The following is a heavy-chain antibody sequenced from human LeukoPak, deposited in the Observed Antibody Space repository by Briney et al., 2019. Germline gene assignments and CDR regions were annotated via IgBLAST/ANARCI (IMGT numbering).Heavy chain of an antibody. CDR3: ASLVATITNGPYNDY. D-gene: IGHD5-12*01. CDR1: GGTFSSYA. J-gene: IGHJ4*02. CDR2: IIPIFGTA. V-gene: IGHV1-69*13. Sequence: SVKVSCKASGGTFSSYAISWVRQAPGQGLEWMGGIIPIFGTANYAQKFQGRVTITADESTSTAYMELSSLRSEDTAVYYCASLVATITNGPYNDYWGQGTLVTVSS.